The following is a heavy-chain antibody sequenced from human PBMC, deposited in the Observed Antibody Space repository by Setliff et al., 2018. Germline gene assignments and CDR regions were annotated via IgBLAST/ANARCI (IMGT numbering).Heavy chain of an antibody. CDR3: ARDHVYGSQYYYYYYGMDV. CDR2: IWNDGSSK. CDR1: GFTFSNYG. Sequence: GGSLRLSCVASGFTFSNYGMHWVRQAPGKGLEWVALIWNDGSSKFYGDSVRGRFTISRDNSKSTLYLQMNSLRAEDTAVYYCARDHVYGSQYYYYYYGMDVWGQGTTVTVSS. J-gene: IGHJ6*02. D-gene: IGHD3-10*01. V-gene: IGHV3-33*01.